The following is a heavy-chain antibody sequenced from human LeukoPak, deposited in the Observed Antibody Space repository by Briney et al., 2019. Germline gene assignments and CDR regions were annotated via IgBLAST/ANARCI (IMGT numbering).Heavy chain of an antibody. J-gene: IGHJ3*02. D-gene: IGHD3-10*01. CDR3: ARHQWFGELFRHDAFDI. V-gene: IGHV3-21*01. Sequence: GGSLRLSCAASGFTFSSYSMNWVRQAPGKGLEWVSSISSSSSYIYYADSVKGRFTISRDNAKNSLYLQMNSLRAEDTAVYYCARHQWFGELFRHDAFDIWGQGTMVTVSS. CDR1: GFTFSSYS. CDR2: ISSSSSYI.